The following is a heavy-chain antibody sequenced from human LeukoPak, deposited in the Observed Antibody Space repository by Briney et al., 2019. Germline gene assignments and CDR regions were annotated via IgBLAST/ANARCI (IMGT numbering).Heavy chain of an antibody. CDR1: GFTFGDYA. J-gene: IGHJ5*02. Sequence: HPGGSLRLSCTASGFTFGDYAMSWFRQAPGKGLEWVSYISYSGSTTSYADSVKGRFTISRDNAKNSLYLQMNSLRAEDTAVYYCARAGPPAFDPWGQGTLVTVSS. CDR3: ARAGPPAFDP. V-gene: IGHV3-48*03. CDR2: ISYSGSTT.